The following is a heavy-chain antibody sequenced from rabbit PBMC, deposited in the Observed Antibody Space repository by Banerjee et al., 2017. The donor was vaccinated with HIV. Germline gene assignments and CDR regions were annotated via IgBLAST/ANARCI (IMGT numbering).Heavy chain of an antibody. CDR3: ARERSDWGGLDLHL. CDR2: IYAGSSGST. CDR1: GFTLSSSYW. D-gene: IGHD4-1*01. V-gene: IGHV1S45*01. Sequence: QEQLEESGGDLVKPEGSLTLTCTASGFTLSSSYWICWVRQAPGKGLEWIACIYAGSSGSTYYASWAKGRFTISKTSPTTVTLQMTSLTVADTATYFCARERSDWGGLDLHLWGPGTLVTVS. J-gene: IGHJ4*01.